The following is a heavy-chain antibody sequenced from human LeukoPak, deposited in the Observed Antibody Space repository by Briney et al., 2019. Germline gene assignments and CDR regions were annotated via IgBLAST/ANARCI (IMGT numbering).Heavy chain of an antibody. Sequence: GGSLRLSCAASGFTFSSYGMHWVRQAPGKGLEWVAVISYDGSNKYYADSVKGRFTISRDNSKNTLYLQMNSLRAEDTAVYYCAKTHQYDFWSGLYYYYGMDVWGQGTTVTVSS. J-gene: IGHJ6*02. V-gene: IGHV3-30*18. CDR2: ISYDGSNK. CDR1: GFTFSSYG. D-gene: IGHD3-3*01. CDR3: AKTHQYDFWSGLYYYYGMDV.